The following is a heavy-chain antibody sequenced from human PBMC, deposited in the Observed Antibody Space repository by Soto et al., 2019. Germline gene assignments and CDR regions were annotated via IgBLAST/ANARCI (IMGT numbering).Heavy chain of an antibody. V-gene: IGHV1-69*13. D-gene: IGHD2-2*01. J-gene: IGHJ6*02. Sequence: SVKVSCKASGGTFSSYAISWVRQAPGQGLEWMGGIIPIFGTANYAQKFQGRVTITADESTSTAYMELSSLRSEDPAVYYCATVAGWMPIFYQPLDVWGQGTTVTVSS. CDR2: IIPIFGTA. CDR3: ATVAGWMPIFYQPLDV. CDR1: GGTFSSYA.